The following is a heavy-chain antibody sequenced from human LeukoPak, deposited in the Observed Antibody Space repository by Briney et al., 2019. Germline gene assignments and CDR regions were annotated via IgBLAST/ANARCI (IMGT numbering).Heavy chain of an antibody. Sequence: ASVKVSCKASGYTFTDYYMHWVRQAPGQGLEWMGWINPNSGGTNYAQKFQGRVTMTRDTSISTAYMELSRLRSDDTAVYYCARGLGYYKSSYNWFDPWGQGTLVTVSS. CDR1: GYTFTDYY. CDR3: ARGLGYYKSSYNWFDP. D-gene: IGHD3-9*01. CDR2: INPNSGGT. V-gene: IGHV1-2*02. J-gene: IGHJ5*02.